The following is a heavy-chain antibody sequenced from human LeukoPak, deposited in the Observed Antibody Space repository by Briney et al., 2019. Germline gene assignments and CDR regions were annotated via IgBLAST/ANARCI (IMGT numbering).Heavy chain of an antibody. Sequence: ASVKVSCKASGYTFTSYDIHWVRQATGQGLEWMGWMNPNSGNTGYAQKFQGRVTMTRNTSISTAYMELSSLRSEDTAVYYCARVGIPYCGGDCYLGYWGQGTLVTVSS. J-gene: IGHJ4*02. V-gene: IGHV1-8*01. CDR1: GYTFTSYD. D-gene: IGHD2-21*02. CDR3: ARVGIPYCGGDCYLGY. CDR2: MNPNSGNT.